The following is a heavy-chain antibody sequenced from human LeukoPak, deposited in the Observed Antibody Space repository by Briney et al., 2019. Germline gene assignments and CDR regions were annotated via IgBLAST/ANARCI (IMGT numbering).Heavy chain of an antibody. CDR1: GFTFSSYS. CDR2: ISSSSSYI. V-gene: IGHV3-21*04. J-gene: IGHJ4*02. CDR3: AKDPGDDFWSDKY. D-gene: IGHD3-3*01. Sequence: GGSLRLSCAASGFTFSSYSMNWVRQAPGKGLEWVSSISSSSSYIYYADSVKGRFTISRDNSKNTLYLQMNSLRAEDTAVYYCAKDPGDDFWSDKYWGQGTLVTVSS.